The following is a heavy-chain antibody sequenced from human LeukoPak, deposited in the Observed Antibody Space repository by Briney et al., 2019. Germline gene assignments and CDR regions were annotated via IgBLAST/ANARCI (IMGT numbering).Heavy chain of an antibody. CDR2: IYYSGST. CDR3: ARSGYSYGADSLDI. Sequence: SETLSLTCTVSGGSISSYYWSWIRQPPGKGLEWIGYIYYSGSTNYNPSLKSRVTISVDTSKNQFSLKLSSVTAADTAVYYCARSGYSYGADSLDIWGQGTMVTVSS. V-gene: IGHV4-59*01. J-gene: IGHJ3*02. D-gene: IGHD5-18*01. CDR1: GGSISSYY.